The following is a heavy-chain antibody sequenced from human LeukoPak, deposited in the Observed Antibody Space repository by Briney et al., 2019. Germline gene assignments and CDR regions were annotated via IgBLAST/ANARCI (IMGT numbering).Heavy chain of an antibody. CDR2: IYYTGST. CDR1: GASVSSGSFY. D-gene: IGHD3-3*01. V-gene: IGHV4-61*01. CDR3: ARLSRDFWSGYRPRSLFDY. Sequence: SETLSLTCTVSGASVSSGSFYWSWIRQPPGKGLEWIGYIYYTGSTNYNPSLKSRVTISVDTSKNQFSLKLSSVTAADTAVYYCARLSRDFWSGYRPRSLFDYWGQGTLVTVSS. J-gene: IGHJ4*02.